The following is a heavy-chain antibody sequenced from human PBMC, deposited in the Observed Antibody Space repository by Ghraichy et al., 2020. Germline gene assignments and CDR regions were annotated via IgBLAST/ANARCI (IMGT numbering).Heavy chain of an antibody. V-gene: IGHV3-11*01. D-gene: IGHD3-3*01. CDR2: ISSSGSTI. Sequence: GESLNISCAASGFTFSDYYMSWIRQAPGKGLEWVSYISSSGSTIYYADSVKGRFTISRDNAKNSLYLQMNSLRAEDTAVYYCATSWAFWSGYYTFYGMDVWGQGTTVTVSS. CDR3: ATSWAFWSGYYTFYGMDV. CDR1: GFTFSDYY. J-gene: IGHJ6*02.